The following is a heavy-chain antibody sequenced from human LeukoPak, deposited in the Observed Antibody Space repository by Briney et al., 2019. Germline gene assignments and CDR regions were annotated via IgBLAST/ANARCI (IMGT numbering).Heavy chain of an antibody. Sequence: SETLSLTCTVSGGSISSYYWSWVRQPPGKGLEWIGYIYYSGSTNYTPSLKSRVTISVDTSKNQFSLKLSSVTAADTAVYYCARDLRYYDSNAPDAFDIWGQGTMVTVSS. CDR3: ARDLRYYDSNAPDAFDI. D-gene: IGHD3-22*01. J-gene: IGHJ3*02. V-gene: IGHV4-59*01. CDR2: IYYSGST. CDR1: GGSISSYY.